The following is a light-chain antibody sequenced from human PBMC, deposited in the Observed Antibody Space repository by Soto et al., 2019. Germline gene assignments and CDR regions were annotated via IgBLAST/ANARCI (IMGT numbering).Light chain of an antibody. V-gene: IGLV2-14*01. CDR2: DVS. Sequence: ALTQPASVSGSPGQSITISCTGTSSDVGGYNYVSWYQQHPGKAPKLMIYDVSNRPSGVSNRFSGSKSGNTASLTISGLQAEDEADYYCSSYTSSRTRVFGTGTKLTVL. CDR3: SSYTSSRTRV. J-gene: IGLJ1*01. CDR1: SSDVGGYNY.